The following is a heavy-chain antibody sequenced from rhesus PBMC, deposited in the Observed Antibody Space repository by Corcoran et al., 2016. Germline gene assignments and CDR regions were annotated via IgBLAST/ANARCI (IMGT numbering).Heavy chain of an antibody. V-gene: IGHV4-122*02. CDR3: AREQWMGTVAASFDY. J-gene: IGHJ4*01. Sequence: QVQLQESGPGLVKPSETLSLTCAVSGSSISSGYYWSWTRQPPGKGLEWIGYITYSGSTNYNPSLKSRVTISRDTSKNQFSLKLSSVTAADTAVYYCAREQWMGTVAASFDYWGQGVLVTVSS. CDR2: ITYSGST. CDR1: GSSISSGYY. D-gene: IGHD4-29*01.